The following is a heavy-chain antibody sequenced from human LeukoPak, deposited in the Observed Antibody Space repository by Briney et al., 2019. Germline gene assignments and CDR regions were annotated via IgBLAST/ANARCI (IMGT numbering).Heavy chain of an antibody. CDR2: INHSGST. J-gene: IGHJ4*02. CDR3: ARGGDKYQLLRIAGAYDY. V-gene: IGHV4-34*01. CDR1: GGSFSGYY. D-gene: IGHD2-2*01. Sequence: SETLSLTCAVYGGSFSGYYWSWIRQPPGKGLEWIGEINHSGSTNYNPSLKSRVTISVDTSKNQFSLKLSSVTAADTAVYYCARGGDKYQLLRIAGAYDYWAREPWSPSPQ.